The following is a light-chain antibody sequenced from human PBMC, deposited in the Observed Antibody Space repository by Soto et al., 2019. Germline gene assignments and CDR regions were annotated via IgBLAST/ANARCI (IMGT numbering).Light chain of an antibody. Sequence: QSVLTQPASVSGSPGQSITITYTGTSSDVGGYNYVSWLQQHPGKVPKLIIYDVSSRPSGVSNRFSGSKSGNTASLTISGLQAEDEADYYCTSYTSSNTHVFGGGTKVTVL. CDR1: SSDVGGYNY. J-gene: IGLJ1*01. V-gene: IGLV2-14*01. CDR3: TSYTSSNTHV. CDR2: DVS.